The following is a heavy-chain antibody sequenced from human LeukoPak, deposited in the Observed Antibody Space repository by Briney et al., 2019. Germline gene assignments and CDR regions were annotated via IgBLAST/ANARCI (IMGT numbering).Heavy chain of an antibody. Sequence: GGSLRLSCAASGFTFSDSAMTWVRQAPGKGLDWVSLISFSGANSYYADSVKGRFAISRDNSKDTLFLQMNSLRAEDTAIYYCARDIQLSTWGLGTMVTVSS. CDR2: ISFSGANS. CDR3: ARDIQLST. D-gene: IGHD5-24*01. CDR1: GFTFSDSA. J-gene: IGHJ3*01. V-gene: IGHV3-23*01.